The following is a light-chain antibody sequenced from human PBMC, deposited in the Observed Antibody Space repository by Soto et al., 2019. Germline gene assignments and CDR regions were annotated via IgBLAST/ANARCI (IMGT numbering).Light chain of an antibody. CDR2: GNT. V-gene: IGLV1-40*01. Sequence: QSVLTQPLSVSGAPGQRVTISCTGSSSNIGAGYDVQWYQQLPGTAPKLLMYGNTNRPSGVPDRFSGSKSGTSASLAITGLQAEDEADYYCQSYDSSLTALYVFGTGTKVTVL. J-gene: IGLJ1*01. CDR1: SSNIGAGYD. CDR3: QSYDSSLTALYV.